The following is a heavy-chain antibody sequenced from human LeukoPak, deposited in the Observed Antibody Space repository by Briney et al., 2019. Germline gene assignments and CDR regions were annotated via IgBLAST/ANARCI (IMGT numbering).Heavy chain of an antibody. CDR1: GDPLSSFY. Sequence: SETLSLTCTVSGDPLSSFYWSWIRQPPGKGLEWIGYVFYTGDTNSNPSLKSRVTVSLDTSKRQVSLRLTSVTAADTAVYYCARHPFATPFDRWGRGTLVTVSS. CDR3: ARHPFATPFDR. CDR2: VFYTGDT. D-gene: IGHD2-15*01. V-gene: IGHV4-59*08. J-gene: IGHJ5*02.